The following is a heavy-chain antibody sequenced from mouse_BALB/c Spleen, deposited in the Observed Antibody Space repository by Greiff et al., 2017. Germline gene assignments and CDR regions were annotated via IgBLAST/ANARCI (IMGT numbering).Heavy chain of an antibody. D-gene: IGHD2-4*01. CDR3: ARFDYDGLNYAMDY. Sequence: VKLMESWAELVRPGSSVKISCKASGYAFSSYWMNWVKQRPGQGLEWIGQIYPGDGDTNYNGKFKGKATLTADKSSSTAYMQLSSLTSEDSAVYFCARFDYDGLNYAMDYWGQGTSVTVSS. V-gene: IGHV1-80*01. CDR2: IYPGDGDT. J-gene: IGHJ4*01. CDR1: GYAFSSYW.